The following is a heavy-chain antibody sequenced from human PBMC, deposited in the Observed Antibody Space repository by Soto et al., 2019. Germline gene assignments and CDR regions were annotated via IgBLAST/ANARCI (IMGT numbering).Heavy chain of an antibody. V-gene: IGHV3-48*01. Sequence: GWSLRLSCAASGVTVSSYSMNWVRQAPGKGQEWVSYISSSSSTIYYADSVKGRFTISRDNAKNSLYLQMNSLRAEDTAVYYCARDVSDYYGSGSLEYYYYYYMDVWGKGTTVTV. CDR3: ARDVSDYYGSGSLEYYYYYYMDV. D-gene: IGHD3-10*01. J-gene: IGHJ6*03. CDR2: ISSSSSTI. CDR1: GVTVSSYS.